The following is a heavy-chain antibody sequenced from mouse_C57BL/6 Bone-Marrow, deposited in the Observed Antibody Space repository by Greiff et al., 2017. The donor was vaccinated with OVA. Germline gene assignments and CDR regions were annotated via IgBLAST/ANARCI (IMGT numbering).Heavy chain of an antibody. CDR1: GYTFTNYW. CDR3: ARKFDY. J-gene: IGHJ2*01. CDR2: IYPGGGNT. V-gene: IGHV1-63*01. Sequence: VQLQESGAELVRPGTSVKLSCKASGYTFTNYWIGWAKQRPGHGLEWIGDIYPGGGNTNYNEKFKGKATLTADKSSSTAYLQLRSLTSEDSGSGYCARKFDYWGQGTTLTVSS.